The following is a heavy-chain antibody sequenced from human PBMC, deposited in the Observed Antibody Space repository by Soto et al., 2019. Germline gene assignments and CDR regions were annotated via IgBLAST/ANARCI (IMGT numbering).Heavy chain of an antibody. D-gene: IGHD3-10*02. Sequence: EVQLVESGGGLVQPGGSLRLSCAASGFTFSNYAVHWVRQAPGKGLEYVSATSGNGDNTYRENSVKDRFTIFRDNSKDTLYLQMGSLRDEDIAVYYCARVSVRYTMWGYFDLWGSGTLVTVSS. CDR3: ARVSVRYTMWGYFDL. CDR1: GFTFSNYA. V-gene: IGHV3-64*01. J-gene: IGHJ2*01. CDR2: TSGNGDNT.